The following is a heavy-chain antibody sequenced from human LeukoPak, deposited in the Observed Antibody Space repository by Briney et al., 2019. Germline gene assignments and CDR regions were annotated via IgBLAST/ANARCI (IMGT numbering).Heavy chain of an antibody. CDR1: GFTFSSYG. CDR3: ARTWPQLVYDDY. D-gene: IGHD6-13*01. Sequence: GGSLRLSCAASGFTFSSYGMHWVRQAPGKGLEWVAVISYGGSNKYYADSVKGRFTISRDNSKNTLYLQMNSLRAEDTAVYYCARTWPQLVYDDYWGQGTLVTVSS. CDR2: ISYGGSNK. J-gene: IGHJ4*02. V-gene: IGHV3-30*03.